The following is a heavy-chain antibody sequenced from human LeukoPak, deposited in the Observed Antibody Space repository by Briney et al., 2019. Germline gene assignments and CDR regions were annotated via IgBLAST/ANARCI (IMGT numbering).Heavy chain of an antibody. Sequence: GGSLRLSCAASGFTFSSYGMHWVRQAPGKGLEWVANIKQDGSEKYNVDSVKGRFTISRDNAKNSLYLQMNSLRAEDTALYYCARDLRDGYNLLDSWGQGTLVTVSS. CDR2: IKQDGSEK. CDR1: GFTFSSYG. D-gene: IGHD5-24*01. J-gene: IGHJ4*02. CDR3: ARDLRDGYNLLDS. V-gene: IGHV3-7*01.